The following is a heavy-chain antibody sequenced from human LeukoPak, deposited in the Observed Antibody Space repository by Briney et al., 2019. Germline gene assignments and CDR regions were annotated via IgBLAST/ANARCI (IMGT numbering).Heavy chain of an antibody. J-gene: IGHJ3*02. CDR1: GGSISNSDYY. CDR3: ARKGISAMAGAFDI. D-gene: IGHD2-15*01. V-gene: IGHV4-39*07. CDR2: INYRGST. Sequence: SETLSLTCTVSGGSISNSDYYWDWIRQPPGKGLEWIGSINYRGSTYYNPSLESRVTISVDTSKNQFSLRMSSVTAAGTAVYFCARKGISAMAGAFDIWGQGTMVTVSS.